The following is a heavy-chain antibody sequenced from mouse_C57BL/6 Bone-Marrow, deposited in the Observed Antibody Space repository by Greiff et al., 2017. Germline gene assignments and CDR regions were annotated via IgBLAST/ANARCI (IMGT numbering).Heavy chain of an antibody. Sequence: EVKFEESGGGLVKPGGSLKLSCAASGFTFSSYAMSWVRQTPEKRLEWVATISDGGSYTYYPDNVKGRFTISRDNAKNNLYLQMSHLKSEDTAMYYCAIGDYYGSSHYYAMDYWGQGTSVTVSS. J-gene: IGHJ4*01. V-gene: IGHV5-4*03. CDR3: AIGDYYGSSHYYAMDY. CDR1: GFTFSSYA. D-gene: IGHD1-1*01. CDR2: ISDGGSYT.